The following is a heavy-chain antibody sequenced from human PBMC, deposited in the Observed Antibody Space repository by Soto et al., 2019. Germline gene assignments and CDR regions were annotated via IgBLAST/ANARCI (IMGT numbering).Heavy chain of an antibody. J-gene: IGHJ4*02. D-gene: IGHD6-19*01. CDR2: IFYSGST. CDR3: ASRYSSRFDY. CDR1: GVSVMSYY. V-gene: IGHV4-59*08. Sequence: SETLFLTCTVSGVSVMSYYWSLTPHPPGKGLEWIGYIFYSGSTNYNPPLNSRVTISVDTSKTPFSLKLSSVTAADTAVYYCASRYSSRFDYWGQGTLVTVSS.